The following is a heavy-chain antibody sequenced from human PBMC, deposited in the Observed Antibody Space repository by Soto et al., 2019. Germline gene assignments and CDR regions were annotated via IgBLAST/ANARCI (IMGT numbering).Heavy chain of an antibody. J-gene: IGHJ5*02. D-gene: IGHD6-19*01. CDR2: INHSGST. CDR1: GGSFSGYY. V-gene: IGHV4-34*01. Sequence: PSETLSLTCAVYGGSFSGYYWSWIRQPPGKGLEWIGEINHSGSTNYNPSHKSRVTISVDTSKNQFSLKLSSVTAADTAVYYCARSGWYGSWFDPWGQGTLVTVSS. CDR3: ARSGWYGSWFDP.